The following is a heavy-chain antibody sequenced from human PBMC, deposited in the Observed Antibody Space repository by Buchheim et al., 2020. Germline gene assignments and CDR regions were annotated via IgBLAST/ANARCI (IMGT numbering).Heavy chain of an antibody. Sequence: QVQLQQWGAGLLKPSETLSLTCAVYGGSFSGYYWSWIRQPPGKGLEWIGEINHSGSTNYNPSLKSRVPISVDPSKNQFSLKLSSVTAADTAVYYCASSSSVYYYYYYMDVWGKGTT. CDR3: ASSSSVYYYYYYMDV. D-gene: IGHD6-6*01. CDR2: INHSGST. CDR1: GGSFSGYY. V-gene: IGHV4-34*01. J-gene: IGHJ6*03.